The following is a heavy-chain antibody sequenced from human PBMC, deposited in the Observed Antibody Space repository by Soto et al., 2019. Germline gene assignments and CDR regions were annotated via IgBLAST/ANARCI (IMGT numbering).Heavy chain of an antibody. V-gene: IGHV4-39*02. J-gene: IGHJ4*02. CDR1: GGSIRSSSY. D-gene: IGHD1-26*01. CDR2: IYSIGSS. Sequence: SETLSLTCTVSGGSIRSSSYWGWIRQPPGKGLEWIGSIYSIGSSYYNPSLKGRVTISADTSKNQFSLNLISVTAADTAVYYCARVYSGSYSDSWGQGTLVTVSS. CDR3: ARVYSGSYSDS.